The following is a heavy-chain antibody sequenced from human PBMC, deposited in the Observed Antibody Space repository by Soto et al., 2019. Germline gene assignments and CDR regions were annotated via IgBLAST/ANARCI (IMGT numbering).Heavy chain of an antibody. V-gene: IGHV3-48*03. Sequence: PGGSLRLSCAASGLTFSNVWMTWVRQAPGKGLEWVSFISGTGSSIYYADSVKGRFTISRDNAKNSLYLQMNSLRAEDTAVYYCARLLLWPPHYWGQGTLVTVSS. CDR3: ARLLLWPPHY. CDR1: GLTFSNVW. J-gene: IGHJ4*02. D-gene: IGHD3-10*01. CDR2: ISGTGSSI.